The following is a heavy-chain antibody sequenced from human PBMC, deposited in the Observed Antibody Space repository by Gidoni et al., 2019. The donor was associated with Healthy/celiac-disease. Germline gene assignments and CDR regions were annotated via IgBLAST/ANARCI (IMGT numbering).Heavy chain of an antibody. V-gene: IGHV1-69*01. CDR1: GGSFSSYA. D-gene: IGHD6-13*01. Sequence: QVQLVQSGAEVKKPGSSVKVSCKASGGSFSSYAISWVRQAPGQGLEWMGGIIPICGTANYAQKFQGRVTITADESTSTAYMELSSLRSEDTAVYYCARGQPGGSSWPTYYYYMDVWGKGTTVTVSS. CDR2: IIPICGTA. CDR3: ARGQPGGSSWPTYYYYMDV. J-gene: IGHJ6*03.